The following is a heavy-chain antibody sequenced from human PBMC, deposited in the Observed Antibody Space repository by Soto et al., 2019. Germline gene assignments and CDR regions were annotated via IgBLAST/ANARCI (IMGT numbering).Heavy chain of an antibody. J-gene: IGHJ6*02. D-gene: IGHD2-2*01. Sequence: GGPRRRSCTASGFTFRVYGMPWVGKAPGKGLEWVALILYDGSTKFYADSVKARFTIARDDSKSTLNLEMNSLSAEDTAVYFCSKDAKKYHYYNHGMDVWGQGTTVTVSS. V-gene: IGHV3-30*18. CDR3: SKDAKKYHYYNHGMDV. CDR2: ILYDGSTK. CDR1: GFTFRVYG.